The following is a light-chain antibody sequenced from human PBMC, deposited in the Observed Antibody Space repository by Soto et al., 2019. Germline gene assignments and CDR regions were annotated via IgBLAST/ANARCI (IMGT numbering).Light chain of an antibody. CDR1: SSDVGGYNY. Sequence: QSVLTQPASVSGSAGQSITISCTGTSSDVGGYNYVSWYQQHPGKAPKLMIYEVSNRPSGVSNRFSGSKSGNTASLTISGLXAEDEADYYCSSYTSSSTPYVFGTGTKVTVL. V-gene: IGLV2-14*01. CDR3: SSYTSSSTPYV. CDR2: EVS. J-gene: IGLJ1*01.